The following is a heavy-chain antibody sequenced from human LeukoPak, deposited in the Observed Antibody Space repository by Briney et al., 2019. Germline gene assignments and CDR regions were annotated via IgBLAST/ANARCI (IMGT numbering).Heavy chain of an antibody. D-gene: IGHD2-2*01. Sequence: SETLSLTCTVSGGSISSSSYYWGWIRQPPGKELEWIGSICYSGSTYYNPSLKSRVTISVDTSKNQFSLKLSSVTAADTAVYYCASTRSTSCFCWFDPWGQGTLVTVSS. CDR3: ASTRSTSCFCWFDP. J-gene: IGHJ5*02. CDR2: ICYSGST. V-gene: IGHV4-39*01. CDR1: GGSISSSSYY.